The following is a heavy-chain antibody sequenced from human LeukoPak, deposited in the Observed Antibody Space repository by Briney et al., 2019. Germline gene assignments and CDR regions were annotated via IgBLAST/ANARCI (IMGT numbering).Heavy chain of an antibody. Sequence: SETLSLTCTVSGGSISGYYWSWIRQPAGKGLEWIGRIYTSGSTNYNPSLKSRVTISVDTSKNQFSLKLSSVTAADTAVYYCARVGGSYPAYNYWGQGTLVTVSS. D-gene: IGHD1-26*01. CDR3: ARVGGSYPAYNY. J-gene: IGHJ4*02. CDR1: GGSISGYY. V-gene: IGHV4-4*07. CDR2: IYTSGST.